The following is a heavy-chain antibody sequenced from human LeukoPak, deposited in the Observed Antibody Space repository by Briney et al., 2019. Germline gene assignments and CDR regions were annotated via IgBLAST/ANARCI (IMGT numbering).Heavy chain of an antibody. J-gene: IGHJ4*02. D-gene: IGHD1-26*01. Sequence: GASLQISCKGSGYSFTSYWIGWVRQMPGKGLEWMGIIYPGDSDTRYSPSFQGQVTISADKSISTAYLQWSSLKASDTAMYYCARHWIVGATIADYWGQGTLVTVSS. CDR1: GYSFTSYW. CDR3: ARHWIVGATIADY. V-gene: IGHV5-51*01. CDR2: IYPGDSDT.